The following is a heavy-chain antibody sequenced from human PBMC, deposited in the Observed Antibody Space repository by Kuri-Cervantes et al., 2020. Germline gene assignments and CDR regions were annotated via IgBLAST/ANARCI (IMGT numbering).Heavy chain of an antibody. Sequence: LSLTCAASGFTFSSYGIHWVRQAPGKGLEWVAVIWYDGSNKYYTDSVKGRFTISRDNSKKTLYLQMNWLRAEDTAVYYCARDGSVAGTLDYCYGMDVWGQGTTVTVSS. CDR1: GFTFSSYG. D-gene: IGHD6-19*01. CDR3: ARDGSVAGTLDYCYGMDV. CDR2: IWYDGSNK. J-gene: IGHJ6*02. V-gene: IGHV3-33*08.